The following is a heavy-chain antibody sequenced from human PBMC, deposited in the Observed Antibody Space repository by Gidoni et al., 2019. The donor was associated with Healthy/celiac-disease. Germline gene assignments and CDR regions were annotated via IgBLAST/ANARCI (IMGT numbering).Heavy chain of an antibody. CDR1: GGTFSSYA. J-gene: IGHJ4*02. CDR2: IIPIFGTA. Sequence: QVQLVQSGGVVKKPGSSVKVSCNASGGTFSSYAISWVRQAPGQGLEWMGGIIPIFGTANYAQKFQGRVTITADESTSTAYMELSSLRSEDTAVYYCAGVLRSNGSPDYWDQGTLVTVSS. CDR3: AGVLRSNGSPDY. D-gene: IGHD1-26*01. V-gene: IGHV1-69*01.